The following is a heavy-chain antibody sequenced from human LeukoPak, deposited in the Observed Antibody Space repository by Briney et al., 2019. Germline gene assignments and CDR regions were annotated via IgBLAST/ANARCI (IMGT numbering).Heavy chain of an antibody. D-gene: IGHD2-15*01. CDR1: GFILSSYA. V-gene: IGHV3-23*01. CDR2: IGAGGGGT. Sequence: PGGSLRLSCGASGFILSSYAMSWVRQAPGKGLEWVSSIGAGGGGTFYADSVRGRFTISRDTPRNTLHLQMNSLRAEDTAVYYCTRHYFSDWGQGTLVTVSS. J-gene: IGHJ4*02. CDR3: TRHYFSD.